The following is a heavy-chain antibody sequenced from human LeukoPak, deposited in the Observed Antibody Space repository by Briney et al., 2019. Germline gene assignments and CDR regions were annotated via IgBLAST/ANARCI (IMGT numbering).Heavy chain of an antibody. Sequence: SETLSLTCTVSGGSISSGGYYWSWIRQHPGKGLEWIGYIYYSGSTYYNPSLKSRVTISVDTSKNQFSLKLSSVTAADTAVYYCARGLQGNLLDYYYYGMDVWGQGTTVTVSS. CDR2: IYYSGST. CDR3: ARGLQGNLLDYYYYGMDV. CDR1: GGSISSGGYY. D-gene: IGHD1-14*01. J-gene: IGHJ6*02. V-gene: IGHV4-31*03.